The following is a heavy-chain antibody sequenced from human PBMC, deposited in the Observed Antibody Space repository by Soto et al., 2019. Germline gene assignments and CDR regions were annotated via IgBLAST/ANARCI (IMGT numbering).Heavy chain of an antibody. Sequence: GGSLRLSCSASGFTFSSYAMHWVRQAPGKGLEYVSAISSNGGSTYYADSVKGRFTISRDNSKNPLYLQMSSLRAEDTAVYYCVKLYSGYDYVNCYYYGMDVWGQGTTVTVSS. CDR1: GFTFSSYA. V-gene: IGHV3-64D*06. J-gene: IGHJ6*01. CDR3: VKLYSGYDYVNCYYYGMDV. CDR2: ISSNGGST. D-gene: IGHD5-12*01.